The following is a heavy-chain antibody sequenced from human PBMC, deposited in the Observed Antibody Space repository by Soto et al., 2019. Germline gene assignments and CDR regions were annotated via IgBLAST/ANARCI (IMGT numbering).Heavy chain of an antibody. CDR2: IYYSGST. CDR3: ARVTVIAARPDYYYGMDV. J-gene: IGHJ6*02. Sequence: SETLSLTCTVSGGSISSYYWSWIRQPPGKGLEWIGYIYYSGSTNYNPSLKSRVTISVDTSKNQFSLKLSSVTAADTAVYYCARVTVIAARPDYYYGMDVWGQGTTVTVSS. CDR1: GGSISSYY. D-gene: IGHD6-6*01. V-gene: IGHV4-59*01.